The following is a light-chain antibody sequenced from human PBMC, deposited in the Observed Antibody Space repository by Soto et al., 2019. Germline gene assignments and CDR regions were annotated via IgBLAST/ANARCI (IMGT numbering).Light chain of an antibody. V-gene: IGKV3-20*01. CDR1: QSVSSSY. CDR3: QQYGSSPPYT. J-gene: IGKJ2*01. Sequence: EIVLTQSPGTLSLSPGERATLSCRASQSVSSSYLAWYQQKPGQAPRLLIYGASSRATGIQDRFSGSGSGIDFTLTISRLEPEDFAVYYCQQYGSSPPYTFGQGTKLEIK. CDR2: GAS.